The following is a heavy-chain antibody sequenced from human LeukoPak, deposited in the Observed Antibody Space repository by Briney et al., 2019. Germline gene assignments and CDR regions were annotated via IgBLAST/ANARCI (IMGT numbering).Heavy chain of an antibody. Sequence: GGSLRLSCAASGFTFSNYAMSWVRQAPGKGLEWVSAILGSGGSTYYADFVKGRFTVSRDNSKSTLYLQMNSLRAEDTALYYCAKWGDYDVLTGYYVPDYWGQGTLVTVSS. J-gene: IGHJ4*02. D-gene: IGHD3-9*01. CDR2: ILGSGGST. V-gene: IGHV3-23*01. CDR1: GFTFSNYA. CDR3: AKWGDYDVLTGYYVPDY.